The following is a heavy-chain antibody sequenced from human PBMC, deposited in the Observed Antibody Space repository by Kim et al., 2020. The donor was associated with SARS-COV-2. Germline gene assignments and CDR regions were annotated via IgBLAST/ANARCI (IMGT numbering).Heavy chain of an antibody. CDR1: GCTFSSYG. V-gene: IGHV1-69*04. CDR2: IIPILGIA. CDR3: ARDAAADIYYYYFMDV. Sequence: SVKVSCKASGCTFSSYGISWVRQAPGQGLEWMGRIIPILGIANYAQKFQGRVTITADKSTSTAYMELSSLRSEDTAVYYCARDAAADIYYYYFMDVWGK. J-gene: IGHJ6*03. D-gene: IGHD6-13*01.